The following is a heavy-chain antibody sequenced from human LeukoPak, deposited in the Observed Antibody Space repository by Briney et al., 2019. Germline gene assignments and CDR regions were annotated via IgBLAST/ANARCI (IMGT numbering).Heavy chain of an antibody. D-gene: IGHD2-2*01. CDR3: ARSTSYHFDY. J-gene: IGHJ4*02. Sequence: GGSLRLSCAASGFTVTDNYLNWVRQAPGKGLEWVSIIYSGGGTNYADSVEGRFTISRDNSKNTLYLQINSLRAEDTAVYHCARSTSYHFDYWGQGTLVTVSS. V-gene: IGHV3-53*01. CDR2: IYSGGGT. CDR1: GFTVTDNY.